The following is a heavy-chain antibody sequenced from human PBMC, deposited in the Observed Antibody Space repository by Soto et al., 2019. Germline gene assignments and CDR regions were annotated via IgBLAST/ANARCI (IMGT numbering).Heavy chain of an antibody. V-gene: IGHV3-30-3*01. CDR3: ARDVTKYFEY. CDR1: GFTFSNYA. J-gene: IGHJ4*02. Sequence: QVHLVESGGGVVQPGTSLSLSCATSGFTFSNYAMHWVRQAPGKGLEWVALISYHGSNKYYADSVKGRFTISRDNSENILFLQMNSLRAEDTAVYFCARDVTKYFEYWGQGTLVTVSS. D-gene: IGHD2-21*02. CDR2: ISYHGSNK.